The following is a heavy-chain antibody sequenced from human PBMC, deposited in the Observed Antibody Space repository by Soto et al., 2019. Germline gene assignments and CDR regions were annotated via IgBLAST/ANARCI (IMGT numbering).Heavy chain of an antibody. Sequence: SVKVSCKASGGTFSSYAISWVRQAPGQGLEWMGGIIPIFGTANYAQKFQGRVTITADESTSTAYMELSSLRSEDTAVYYCAREGSGYDFFDYWGQGTLVTVYS. CDR3: AREGSGYDFFDY. J-gene: IGHJ4*02. V-gene: IGHV1-69*13. D-gene: IGHD5-12*01. CDR2: IIPIFGTA. CDR1: GGTFSSYA.